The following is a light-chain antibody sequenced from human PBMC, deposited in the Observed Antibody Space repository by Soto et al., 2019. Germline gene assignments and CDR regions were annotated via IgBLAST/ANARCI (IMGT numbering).Light chain of an antibody. CDR2: AAS. CDR3: QQSYSSPPT. V-gene: IGKV1-39*01. CDR1: QSISNH. J-gene: IGKJ1*01. Sequence: EIQMTQSPSSLSASVGDRVTITCRASQSISNHLNWYQQKPGKAPKLLIFAASRLQSGVPSRFSGSRSGPDFTLTISSLQPEDFATYYCQQSYSSPPTFGQGTKVDIK.